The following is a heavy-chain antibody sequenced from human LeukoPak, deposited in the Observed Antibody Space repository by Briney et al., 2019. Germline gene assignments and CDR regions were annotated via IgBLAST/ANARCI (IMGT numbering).Heavy chain of an antibody. Sequence: AGRSLRLSCAASGFTFSTYAVHWVRQAPGKGLEWVALISSDGSKKYYADSVRGRLTITRDNSKSTLYLQMNSLTPEDTAVYYCARDQVGAIGGSAYGWFDPWGQGTLVGVSS. V-gene: IGHV3-30-3*01. CDR3: ARDQVGAIGGSAYGWFDP. J-gene: IGHJ5*02. CDR1: GFTFSTYA. D-gene: IGHD1-26*01. CDR2: ISSDGSKK.